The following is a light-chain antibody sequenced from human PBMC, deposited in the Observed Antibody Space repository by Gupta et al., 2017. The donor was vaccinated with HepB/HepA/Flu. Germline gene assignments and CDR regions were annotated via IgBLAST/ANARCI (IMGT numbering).Light chain of an antibody. V-gene: IGLV2-14*03. CDR2: DVS. CDR3: SSYTSTITVV. CDR1: SSDVGTYNS. J-gene: IGLJ2*01. Sequence: QSALTQPASVSGSPGQSITISCTGTSSDVGTYNSVSWYQQHPGQAPKLMIFDVSNRTAGVSGRFSGSKAGNTASLTISGLQAEDEADYYCSSYTSTITVVFGGGTRLTVL.